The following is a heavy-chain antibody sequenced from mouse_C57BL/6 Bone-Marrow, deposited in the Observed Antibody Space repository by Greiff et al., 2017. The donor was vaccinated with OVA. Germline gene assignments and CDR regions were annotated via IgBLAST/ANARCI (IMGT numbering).Heavy chain of an antibody. CDR2: INPNNGGT. Sequence: EVQLQQSGPELVKPGASVKISCKASGYTFTDYYMNWVKQSHGKSLEWIGDINPNNGGTSYNQKFKGKATLTVDKSSSTAYMELRSLTSEDSAVYYCARDYYGLYAKDYWGQGTSVTVSS. J-gene: IGHJ4*01. CDR3: ARDYYGLYAKDY. CDR1: GYTFTDYY. V-gene: IGHV1-26*01. D-gene: IGHD1-1*01.